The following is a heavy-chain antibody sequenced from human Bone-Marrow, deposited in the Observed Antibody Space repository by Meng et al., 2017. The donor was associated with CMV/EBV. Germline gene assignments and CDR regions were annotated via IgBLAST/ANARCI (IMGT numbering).Heavy chain of an antibody. CDR3: AREPQGGIGSGAY. Sequence: QVQLVQSGAEVTKPGSSVRVSCKTSGGTFHDYTITWVRQAPGQGLQWMGGINPMFGKTNYAKKFQGRVTISADGSTSTAYLELTSLRYEDTAVYYCAREPQGGIGSGAYWGQGTLVTVSS. D-gene: IGHD2-8*02. CDR2: INPMFGKT. V-gene: IGHV1-69*01. J-gene: IGHJ4*02. CDR1: GGTFHDYT.